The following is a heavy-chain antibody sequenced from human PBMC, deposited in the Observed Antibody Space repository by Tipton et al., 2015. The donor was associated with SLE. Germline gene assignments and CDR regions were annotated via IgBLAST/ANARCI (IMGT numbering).Heavy chain of an antibody. CDR3: ARDPLYCSSTTCYFDV. CDR1: GGSISSDSYY. J-gene: IGHJ6*04. Sequence: TLSLTCTVSGGSISSDSYYWNWIRQHPGKGLEWIGNIFYSGNAHYNPSLKSRVTISVDTSKNQFSLKLSSVTAADTAVYYCARDPLYCSSTTCYFDVWGKGTTVTVSS. CDR2: IFYSGNA. V-gene: IGHV4-31*03. D-gene: IGHD2-2*01.